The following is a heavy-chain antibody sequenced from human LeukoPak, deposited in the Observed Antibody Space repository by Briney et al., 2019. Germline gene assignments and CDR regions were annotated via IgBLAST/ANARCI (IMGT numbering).Heavy chain of an antibody. J-gene: IGHJ4*02. Sequence: SETLSLTCTVSGGSISSYYWSWIRQPPGKGLEWIGYIYYSGSTNYNPSLKSRVTISVDTSKNQFSLKLSSVTAADTAVYYCAGGGRKKGTLKWGQGTLVTVSS. CDR1: GGSISSYY. CDR2: IYYSGST. D-gene: IGHD1-14*01. V-gene: IGHV4-59*01. CDR3: AGGGRKKGTLK.